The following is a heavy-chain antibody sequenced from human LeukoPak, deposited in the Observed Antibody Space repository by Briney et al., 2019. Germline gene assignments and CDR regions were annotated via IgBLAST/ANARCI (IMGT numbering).Heavy chain of an antibody. J-gene: IGHJ4*02. D-gene: IGHD3-10*01. CDR1: EYNFTNYW. V-gene: IGHV5-51*01. Sequence: GESLKISCNGSEYNFTNYWIAWVRQLPGKGLEWMGIIQAHDSDTRYSPSFRGHITISADKSISTAYLQWSSLKASDTAMYYCARLSQGVRGPLDYWGQGTLVTVSS. CDR2: IQAHDSDT. CDR3: ARLSQGVRGPLDY.